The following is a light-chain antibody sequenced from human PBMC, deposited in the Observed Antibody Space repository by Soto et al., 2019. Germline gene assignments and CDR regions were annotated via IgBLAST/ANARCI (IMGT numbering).Light chain of an antibody. CDR3: QQRSDWPLT. V-gene: IGKV3-11*01. J-gene: IGKJ4*01. Sequence: IVLTQSPGTLSLSPGETATLSCRASESLSPHSIAWYQQKPGQAPRLXIYDASFRVTGLPARFSGSGSGTDFTLTISSLEPEDFAVYYCQQRSDWPLTFGGGTKVDIK. CDR2: DAS. CDR1: ESLSPH.